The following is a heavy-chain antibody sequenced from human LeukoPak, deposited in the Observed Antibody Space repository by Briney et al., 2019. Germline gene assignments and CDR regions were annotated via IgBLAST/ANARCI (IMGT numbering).Heavy chain of an antibody. D-gene: IGHD2-21*01. CDR3: ARDCGARFGLNTRHNWFDP. CDR2: ILYDGTDK. V-gene: IGHV3-30*02. J-gene: IGHJ5*02. CDR1: GFPFTTYN. Sequence: QTGGSLRLSCAVSGFPFTTYNMNWVRQAPGKGLEWVTFILYDGTDKYYADSVKGRFTISRDNSKNTLYLQMNSLSAEDTAVYYCARDCGARFGLNTRHNWFDPWGQGTLVTVSS.